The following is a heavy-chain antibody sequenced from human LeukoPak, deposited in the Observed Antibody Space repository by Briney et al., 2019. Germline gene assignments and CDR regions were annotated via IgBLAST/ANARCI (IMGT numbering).Heavy chain of an antibody. CDR3: ATNAGPAALDAIDI. Sequence: PSETLSLTCTVSGGSINRHYWSWIRQTPGKGLEWTGYISYRGSTNYNPSLKSRVTISVDTSNNQFSLRLSSVTAADAAVYYCATNAGPAALDAIDIWGQGTIVTVSS. D-gene: IGHD2-2*01. J-gene: IGHJ3*02. V-gene: IGHV4-59*08. CDR1: GGSINRHY. CDR2: ISYRGST.